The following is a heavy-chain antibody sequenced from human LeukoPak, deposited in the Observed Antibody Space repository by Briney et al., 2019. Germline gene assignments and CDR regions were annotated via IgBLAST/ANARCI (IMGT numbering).Heavy chain of an antibody. D-gene: IGHD3-22*01. CDR2: IIPIFGTA. Sequence: VASVKVSCKASGGTFSSYAISWVRQAPGQGLEWMGGIIPIFGTANYAQKFQGRVTITADESTSTAYMELSSLRSEDTAVYYCARVYYYDSPPSWFDPWGQGTLVTVSS. CDR3: ARVYYYDSPPSWFDP. CDR1: GGTFSSYA. J-gene: IGHJ5*02. V-gene: IGHV1-69*01.